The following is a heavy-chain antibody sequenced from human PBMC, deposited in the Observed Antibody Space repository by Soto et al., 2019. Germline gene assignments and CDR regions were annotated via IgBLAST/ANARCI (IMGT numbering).Heavy chain of an antibody. V-gene: IGHV5-51*01. CDR1: GYTVSSYS. Sequence: GESLKISCEGPGYTVSSYSIGWVSHMHGKGLEWMGIIYPLDSVTIYSPSFRGKVPISFDKSISRAYLQWSRLKDSDSEMSFCGRIGSSYNPFDYWGRGTVVT. J-gene: IGHJ4*02. CDR3: GRIGSSYNPFDY. D-gene: IGHD2-15*01. CDR2: IYPLDSVT.